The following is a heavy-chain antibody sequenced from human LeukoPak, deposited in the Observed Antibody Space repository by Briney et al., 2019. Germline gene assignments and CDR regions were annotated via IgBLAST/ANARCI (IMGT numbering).Heavy chain of an antibody. J-gene: IGHJ5*02. CDR2: ISSSSSYI. V-gene: IGHV3-21*01. CDR1: GFTFSSHS. D-gene: IGHD1-26*01. Sequence: GGSLRLSCAASGFTFSSHSMNWVRQAPGKGLEWVSSISSSSSYIYYADSVKGRFTISRDNAKNSLYLQMNSLRAEDTAVYYCARGIVGATWFDPWGQGTLVTVSS. CDR3: ARGIVGATWFDP.